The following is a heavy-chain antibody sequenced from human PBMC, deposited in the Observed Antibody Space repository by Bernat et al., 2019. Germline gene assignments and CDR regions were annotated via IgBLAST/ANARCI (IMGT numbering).Heavy chain of an antibody. CDR1: GFTVSRIY. J-gene: IGHJ4*02. Sequence: EVQLVESGGGLVQPGGSLRLSCAASGFTVSRIYMSWVRQAPGKGLEWVSVIYSGGSTYYADSVKGRFTISRANSKNTLYLKMNSLRAEDTAVYYCARDFDDSSTPWGQGTLVTVSS. CDR3: ARDFDDSSTP. D-gene: IGHD3-22*01. V-gene: IGHV3-66*01. CDR2: IYSGGST.